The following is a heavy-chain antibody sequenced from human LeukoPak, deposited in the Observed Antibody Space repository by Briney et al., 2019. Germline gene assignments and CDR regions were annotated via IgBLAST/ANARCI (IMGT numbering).Heavy chain of an antibody. J-gene: IGHJ4*02. CDR2: ISGYNGNT. D-gene: IGHD2-21*02. CDR3: ATHPDCGGDCFLDY. CDR1: GYTFTSYG. V-gene: IGHV1-18*01. Sequence: ASVKVSCKASGYTFTSYGVTWVRQAPGLGLEWLGWISGYNGNTNYAQKLQDRVTMTTDTSTSTAYMELRSLRSEDTAVYYCATHPDCGGDCFLDYWGQGTLVTVSS.